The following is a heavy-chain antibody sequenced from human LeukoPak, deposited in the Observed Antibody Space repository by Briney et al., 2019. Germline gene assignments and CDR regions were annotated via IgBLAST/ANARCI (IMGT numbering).Heavy chain of an antibody. Sequence: GGSLRLSCAASGFTFSSYAMSWVRQAPGKGLEWVSAISGSGGSTYYADSVKGRFTISRDSSKNTVWLQMNTLRAEDTAVYYCARGLGYDYVWGTYRLTPWGQGTLVTVSS. CDR2: ISGSGGST. CDR3: ARGLGYDYVWGTYRLTP. V-gene: IGHV3-23*01. D-gene: IGHD3-16*02. J-gene: IGHJ4*02. CDR1: GFTFSSYA.